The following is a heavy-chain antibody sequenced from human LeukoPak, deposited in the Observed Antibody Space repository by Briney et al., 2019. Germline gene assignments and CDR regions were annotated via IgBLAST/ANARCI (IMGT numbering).Heavy chain of an antibody. Sequence: PGGSLRLSCAASRFTFSSYWMSWVRQAPGKGLEWVANIKQDGSEKYYVDSVKGRFTISRDNAKNSLYLQMNSLRAEDTAVYYCARDFKEQLGGYYYYYYMDVWGKGTTVTVSS. CDR2: IKQDGSEK. J-gene: IGHJ6*03. CDR3: ARDFKEQLGGYYYYYYMDV. D-gene: IGHD6-6*01. CDR1: RFTFSSYW. V-gene: IGHV3-7*01.